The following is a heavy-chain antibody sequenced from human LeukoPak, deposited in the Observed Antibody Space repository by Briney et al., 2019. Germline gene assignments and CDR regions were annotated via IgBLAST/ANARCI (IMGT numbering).Heavy chain of an antibody. D-gene: IGHD3-16*01. CDR2: IDPSDSYT. V-gene: IGHV5-10-1*01. J-gene: IGHJ4*02. CDR1: GYSFTSYW. CDR3: ARHLTRGYFDY. Sequence: GEALKISCKGSGYSFTSYWISWVRQMPGKGLERRGRIDPSDSYTNYSPSFQGHATISADKSISTAYLQWSSLKASDTAMYYCARHLTRGYFDYWGQGTLVTVSS.